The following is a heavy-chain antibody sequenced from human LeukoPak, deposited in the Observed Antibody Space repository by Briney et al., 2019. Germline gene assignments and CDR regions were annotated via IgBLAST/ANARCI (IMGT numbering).Heavy chain of an antibody. CDR2: ISGYNGNT. D-gene: IGHD4/OR15-4a*01. Sequence: ASVKVSCENSRYTFINYGISWVQQAPGQGPEWMGWISGYNGNTNYVQKFQGRITMRTDTSTSTAYMELGSLRSDDTAVYYCARDLSLGRHEYGEPFDYWGQGTLVTVSS. V-gene: IGHV1-18*01. J-gene: IGHJ4*02. CDR1: RYTFINYG. CDR3: ARDLSLGRHEYGEPFDY.